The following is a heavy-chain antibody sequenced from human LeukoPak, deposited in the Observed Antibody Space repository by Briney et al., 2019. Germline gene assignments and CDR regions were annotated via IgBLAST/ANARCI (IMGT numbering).Heavy chain of an antibody. CDR2: IYSGDSDT. Sequence: GGSLKISFKGSGYRLTNYWIGWVRPMPGKGLEWMGIIYSGDSDTRYHRSFQGQVTISADNTISPALLQWSSLKASDTAMYYCARPASYSSGLGYGGQGTLVTVSA. CDR1: GYRLTNYW. V-gene: IGHV5-51*01. D-gene: IGHD6-25*01. J-gene: IGHJ4*02. CDR3: ARPASYSSGLGY.